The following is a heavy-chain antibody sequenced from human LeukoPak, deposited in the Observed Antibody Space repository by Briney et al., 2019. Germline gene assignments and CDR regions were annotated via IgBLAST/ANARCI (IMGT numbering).Heavy chain of an antibody. CDR3: ARSVLYYYDSSGQERVDDY. D-gene: IGHD3-22*01. CDR1: GFTFSSYA. Sequence: GGSLRLSCAASGFTFSSYAMSWVRQAPGRGLEWVSSISSSSSYIYYADSVKGRFTISRDNAKNSLYLQMNSLRAEDTAVYYCARSVLYYYDSSGQERVDDYWGQGTLVTVSS. V-gene: IGHV3-21*01. J-gene: IGHJ4*02. CDR2: ISSSSSYI.